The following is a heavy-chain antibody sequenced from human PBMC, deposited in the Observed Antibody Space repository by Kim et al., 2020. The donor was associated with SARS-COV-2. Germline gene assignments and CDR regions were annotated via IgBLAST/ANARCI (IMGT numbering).Heavy chain of an antibody. D-gene: IGHD2-15*01. CDR3: ARRDCGGSCKRNYYYYGMDV. CDR1: GYSFTSYW. CDR2: IDPSDSYT. Sequence: GESLKISCKGSGYSFTSYWISWVRQMPGKGLEWMGRIDPSDSYTNYSPSFQGHVTISADKSISTAYLQWSSLKASDTAMYYCARRDCGGSCKRNYYYYGMDVWGQGTTVTVSS. J-gene: IGHJ6*02. V-gene: IGHV5-10-1*01.